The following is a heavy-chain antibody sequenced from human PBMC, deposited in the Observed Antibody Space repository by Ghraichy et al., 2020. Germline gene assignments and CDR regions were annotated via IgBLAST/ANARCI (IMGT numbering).Heavy chain of an antibody. Sequence: ASVKVSCKASGYNFIDHYIQWVRQVPGQGLEWVGWINPNSGGAGTKYAKKFQGRITMTADTSISTAYMEMSSLKSDDTAVYYCARDLEFCSTTTCYSGMDVWCQGTTVTVSS. CDR1: GYNFIDHY. J-gene: IGHJ6*02. CDR2: INPNSGGAGT. V-gene: IGHV1-2*02. D-gene: IGHD2-2*01. CDR3: ARDLEFCSTTTCYSGMDV.